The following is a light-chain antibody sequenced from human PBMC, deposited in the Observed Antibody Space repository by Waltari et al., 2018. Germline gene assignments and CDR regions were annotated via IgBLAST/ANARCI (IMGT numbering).Light chain of an antibody. Sequence: EIVLTQSPGTLSLSPGERATLSCRASQSISSTYLAWYQQKPGQAPRLLIYGASSSATGIPDKFSGSGSGTDFTLTISSLQPEDVATYYCQQDYTTPWTFGQGTKVEIK. CDR3: QQDYTTPWT. V-gene: IGKV3-20*01. J-gene: IGKJ1*01. CDR2: GAS. CDR1: QSISSTY.